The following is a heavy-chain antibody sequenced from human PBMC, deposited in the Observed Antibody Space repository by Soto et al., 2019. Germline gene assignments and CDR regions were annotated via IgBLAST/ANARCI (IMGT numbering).Heavy chain of an antibody. Sequence: GGCLRLSSTASGFTFRRYAMSWVRQAPGKGLEWVSVIYSGGSTYYADSVKGRFTISRDNSKNTLYLQMNSLRAEDTAVYYCTREKFGAAAGTFSLYYYYGMDVWGQGTTVTVSS. D-gene: IGHD6-13*01. CDR3: TREKFGAAAGTFSLYYYYGMDV. J-gene: IGHJ6*02. CDR1: GFTFRRYA. CDR2: IYSGGST. V-gene: IGHV3-53*01.